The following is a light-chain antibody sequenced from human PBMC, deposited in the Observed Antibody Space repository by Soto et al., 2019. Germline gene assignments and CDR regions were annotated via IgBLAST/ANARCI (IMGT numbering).Light chain of an antibody. CDR3: QQYDNLPLT. CDR2: DAS. Sequence: DIQMTQSPSSLSASVGDRVTITCQASQHISTYLSWYQQKPGKAPKLLIYDASYLETGVPSRFSGSGSGTDFIFTISSLQPEDIATYYCQQYDNLPLTFGGGTKVEIK. CDR1: QHISTY. J-gene: IGKJ4*01. V-gene: IGKV1-33*01.